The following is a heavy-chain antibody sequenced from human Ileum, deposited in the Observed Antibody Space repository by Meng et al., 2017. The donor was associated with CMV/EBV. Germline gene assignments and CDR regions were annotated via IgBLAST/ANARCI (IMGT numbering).Heavy chain of an antibody. Sequence: GGSLRLSCAAAGFHFSGYAMNWVRQAPGKGLEWVSGVSGSGAGTYYADSVKGRFTISRDNSKNTLYLQMNSLRAEDTAVYYCGKDYDSSGYYGGWFDYWGQGTLVTVSS. CDR1: GFHFSGYA. CDR3: GKDYDSSGYYGGWFDY. CDR2: VSGSGAGT. J-gene: IGHJ4*02. D-gene: IGHD3-22*01. V-gene: IGHV3-23*01.